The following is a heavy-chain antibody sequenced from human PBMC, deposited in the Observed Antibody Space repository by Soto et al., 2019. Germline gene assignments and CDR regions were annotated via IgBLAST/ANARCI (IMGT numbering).Heavy chain of an antibody. Sequence: GGSLRLSCAASGVTFSTYAMNWVRQAPGKGLEWVATISDTGGGTFYAASVKGRFTISRDNSNNTLFLQMHSLRADDSAIYFCAIGRHKTSGSNTWFDPWGRGXLVTVSS. CDR2: ISDTGGGT. J-gene: IGHJ5*02. CDR1: GVTFSTYA. D-gene: IGHD3-22*01. V-gene: IGHV3-23*01. CDR3: AIGRHKTSGSNTWFDP.